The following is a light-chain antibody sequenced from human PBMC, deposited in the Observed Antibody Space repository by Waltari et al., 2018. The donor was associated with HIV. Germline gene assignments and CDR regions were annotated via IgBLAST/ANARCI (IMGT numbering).Light chain of an antibody. Sequence: QSALTQPRSVSGSPGQSVTISCTGTNSDVGGYNLVSWYQQYPGKAPKFLIYDVNKRPEGFPDRFSASKSGNTASLTISGIQAEDEAEYYCCSYADSYSDVFGTGTKVTVL. CDR3: CSYADSYSDV. V-gene: IGLV2-11*01. CDR1: NSDVGGYNL. J-gene: IGLJ1*01. CDR2: DVN.